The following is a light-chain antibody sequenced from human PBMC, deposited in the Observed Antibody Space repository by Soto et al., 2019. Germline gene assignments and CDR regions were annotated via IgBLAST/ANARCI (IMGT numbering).Light chain of an antibody. CDR1: SSNIRSNT. Sequence: HSVLTQPPSASGTPGQRVTISCSGSSSNIRSNTVNWYQQLPGTAPKLLIYSNNQRPSGVPDRFSGSKSGTSASLAISGLQSEDEADYYCAAWDASLNGVVFGGGTKLTVL. V-gene: IGLV1-44*01. CDR3: AAWDASLNGVV. CDR2: SNN. J-gene: IGLJ2*01.